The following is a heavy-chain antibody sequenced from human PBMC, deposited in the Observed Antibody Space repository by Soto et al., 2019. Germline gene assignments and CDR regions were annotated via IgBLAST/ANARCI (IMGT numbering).Heavy chain of an antibody. CDR1: GGSISSYY. CDR3: ARAFGEFNYYYGMDV. Sequence: SETLSLTCTVSGGSISSYYWSWIRQPPGKGLEWIGYIYYSGSTNYNPSLKSRVTISVDTSKNQFSLKLSSVTAADTAVYYCARAFGEFNYYYGMDVWGQGTTVTSP. V-gene: IGHV4-59*08. D-gene: IGHD3-10*01. CDR2: IYYSGST. J-gene: IGHJ6*02.